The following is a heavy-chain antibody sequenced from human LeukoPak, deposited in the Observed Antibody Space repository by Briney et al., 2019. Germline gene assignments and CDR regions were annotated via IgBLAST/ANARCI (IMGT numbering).Heavy chain of an antibody. CDR1: GFTFSSYG. CDR2: ISYDGSNK. D-gene: IGHD5-18*01. V-gene: IGHV3-30*18. Sequence: GGSLRLSCAASGFTFSSYGMHWVRQAPGKGLEWVAVISYDGSNKYYADSVKGRFTTSRDNSKNTLYLQMNSLRAEDTAVYYCAKPFFGDTAMVTDAFDIWGQGTMVTVSS. J-gene: IGHJ3*02. CDR3: AKPFFGDTAMVTDAFDI.